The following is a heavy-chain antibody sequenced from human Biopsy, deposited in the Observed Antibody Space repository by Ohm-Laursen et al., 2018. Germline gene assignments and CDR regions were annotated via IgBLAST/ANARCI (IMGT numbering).Heavy chain of an antibody. CDR3: ARGSNEYGGLYFPH. Sequence: TLSLTCAVSGGSFTGHYWTWIRQPPGKGLEWIGHISHTGYTSYKSSLKSRVIISLDTSRKHFTLRLTSLAAAVTAVYYCARGSNEYGGLYFPHWGQGTLVTVSS. D-gene: IGHD4-23*01. CDR2: ISHTGYT. J-gene: IGHJ1*01. V-gene: IGHV4-59*11. CDR1: GGSFTGHY.